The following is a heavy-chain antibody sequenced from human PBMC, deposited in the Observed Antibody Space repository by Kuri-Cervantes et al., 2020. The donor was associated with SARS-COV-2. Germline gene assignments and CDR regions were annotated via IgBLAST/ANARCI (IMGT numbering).Heavy chain of an antibody. V-gene: IGHV1-2*02. D-gene: IGHD3-9*01. Sequence: ASVKVSCKASRYTSTYYYIHWVRQAPGQGLEWMGSINPNSGDTNYAQRFQGRVIMTRDTSITTAYMDLSRLTSDDTAVYYCARKGDWAYFDYWGQGTLVTVSS. CDR1: RYTSTYYY. CDR3: ARKGDWAYFDY. CDR2: INPNSGDT. J-gene: IGHJ4*02.